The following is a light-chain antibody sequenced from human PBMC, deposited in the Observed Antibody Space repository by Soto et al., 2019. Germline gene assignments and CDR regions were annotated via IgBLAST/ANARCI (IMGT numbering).Light chain of an antibody. CDR3: QSYDSSLSGYV. CDR1: SSNIGAGQD. Sequence: SVLTQPPTVSGSPGQGVTISCTRSSSNIGAGQDVHWYQQLPGTAPRVLIYGNSNRPSGVPDRFSGSKSGTSASLAITGLQAEDEADYYCQSYDSSLSGYVCGTGTKVTAL. CDR2: GNS. V-gene: IGLV1-40*01. J-gene: IGLJ1*01.